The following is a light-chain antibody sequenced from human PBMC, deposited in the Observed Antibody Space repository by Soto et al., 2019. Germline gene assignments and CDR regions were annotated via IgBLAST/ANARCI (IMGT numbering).Light chain of an antibody. CDR1: QRISGG. V-gene: IGKV1-5*01. Sequence: DIQVTQSPSTLSASVGDRVTITCRASQRISGGLAWYQQKAGKAPKVLIYDASSLESGVPSRFSGSGSGTEITLTISSLQPDDFATYYCQHYNSYSEAFGQGTKVDNK. J-gene: IGKJ1*01. CDR2: DAS. CDR3: QHYNSYSEA.